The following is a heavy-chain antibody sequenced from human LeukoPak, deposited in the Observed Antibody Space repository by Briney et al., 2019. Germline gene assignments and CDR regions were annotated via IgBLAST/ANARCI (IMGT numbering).Heavy chain of an antibody. J-gene: IGHJ5*02. CDR3: ARDGGKYYDFWSGYYSPHAWFDP. CDR2: INPTGGST. CDR1: GYTFTSHY. D-gene: IGHD3-3*01. V-gene: IGHV1-46*01. Sequence: ASVKVSCKASGYTFTSHYMHWVRQAPGQGLEWMGIINPTGGSTTYAQKFQGRVTITADESTSTAYMELSSLRSEDTAVYYCARDGGKYYDFWSGYYSPHAWFDPWGQGTLATVSS.